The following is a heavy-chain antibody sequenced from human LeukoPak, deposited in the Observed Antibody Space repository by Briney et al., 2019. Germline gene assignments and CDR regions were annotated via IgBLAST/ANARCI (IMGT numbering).Heavy chain of an antibody. CDR1: GGTFSSYT. CDR3: ARSGRYYYDSSGYTDAFDI. J-gene: IGHJ3*02. D-gene: IGHD3-22*01. Sequence: SVKVSCRASGGTFSSYTISWVRQAPGQGLEWMGRIIPILGIANYAQKFQGRVTITADKSTSTAYMELSSLRSEDTAVYYCARSGRYYYDSSGYTDAFDIWGQGTMVTVSS. V-gene: IGHV1-69*02. CDR2: IIPILGIA.